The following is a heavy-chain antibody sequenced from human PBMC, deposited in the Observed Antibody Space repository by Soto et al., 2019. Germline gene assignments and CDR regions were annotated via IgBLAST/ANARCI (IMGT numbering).Heavy chain of an antibody. CDR2: VYSTGGT. D-gene: IGHD1-26*01. Sequence: QVQLHESGPGLMKPSETLSLTCNVSGDSIGRFYWSWIRQSAEKGLEWIGRVYSTGGTAYNPALKGRVTISLDRSNNHVSLEMNSVTAADTAVYFCARDLSGTGLDIWGRGTRVTVSS. CDR3: ARDLSGTGLDI. J-gene: IGHJ6*02. V-gene: IGHV4-4*07. CDR1: GDSIGRFY.